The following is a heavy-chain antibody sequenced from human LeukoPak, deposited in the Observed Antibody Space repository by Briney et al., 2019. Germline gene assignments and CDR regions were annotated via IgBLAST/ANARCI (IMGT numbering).Heavy chain of an antibody. CDR1: GFTFSSYG. Sequence: AGGSLRLSCAASGFTFSSYGMSWVRQAPGKGLEWVSAISGSGGSTYYADSVKGRFTISRDNSKNTLYLQMNSLRPEDTALYYCAKDWNQYGSGTSYNSWGYWGQGTLVTVSS. D-gene: IGHD3-10*01. V-gene: IGHV3-23*01. CDR3: AKDWNQYGSGTSYNSWGY. CDR2: ISGSGGST. J-gene: IGHJ4*02.